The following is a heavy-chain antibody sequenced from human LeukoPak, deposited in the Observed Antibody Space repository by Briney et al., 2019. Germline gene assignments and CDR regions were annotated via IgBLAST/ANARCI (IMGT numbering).Heavy chain of an antibody. CDR1: GFTFSSYA. V-gene: IGHV3-23*01. Sequence: GGSLRLSCAASGFTFSSYAMSWVRQAPGKGLEWVSAISGSGGSTYYADSAKGRFTISRDNSKNTLYLQMNNLRAEDTAIYYCAKKGLASAGRPPYFDYWGQGALVTVPS. CDR3: AKKGLASAGRPPYFDY. J-gene: IGHJ4*02. D-gene: IGHD6-13*01. CDR2: ISGSGGST.